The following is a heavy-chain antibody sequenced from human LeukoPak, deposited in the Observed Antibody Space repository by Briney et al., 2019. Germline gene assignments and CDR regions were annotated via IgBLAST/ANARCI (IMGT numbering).Heavy chain of an antibody. J-gene: IGHJ5*02. CDR3: ARGYQLLWGGWFDP. CDR1: GGSFSGYY. D-gene: IGHD2-2*01. CDR2: INHSEST. Sequence: SETPSLTCAVYGGSFSGYYWSWISQPPGKGLEWIGEINHSESTNYNPSLKSRVTISVDTSKNQFSLKLSSVIAADTAVYYCARGYQLLWGGWFDPWGQGTLVTVSS. V-gene: IGHV4-34*01.